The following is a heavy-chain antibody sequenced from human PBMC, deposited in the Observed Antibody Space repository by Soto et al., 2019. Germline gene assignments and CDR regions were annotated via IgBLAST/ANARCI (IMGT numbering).Heavy chain of an antibody. D-gene: IGHD1-26*01. Sequence: PVECLNSSCKVSGNTFTNYWIIWVLQMPGKGLEWMGRIDPSDSYINYSPSFQGHVTISADKSITTAYLQWSSLEASDTAIYYCAATRTKLVAQIDFWGQGTLVTVSS. CDR2: IDPSDSYI. CDR1: GNTFTNYW. CDR3: AATRTKLVAQIDF. V-gene: IGHV5-10-1*01. J-gene: IGHJ4*02.